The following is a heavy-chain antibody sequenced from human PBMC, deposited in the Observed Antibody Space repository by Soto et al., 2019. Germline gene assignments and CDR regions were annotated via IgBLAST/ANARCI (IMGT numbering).Heavy chain of an antibody. V-gene: IGHV3-15*01. Sequence: GGSLRLSCAASGFTFSNAWMSWVRQAPGKGLEWVGRIKSKTDGGTTDYAAPVKGRFTISRDDSKNTLYLQMNSLKTEDTAVYYCTTGTGYSYGYGYYYGMDVWGQGTTVTVSS. D-gene: IGHD5-18*01. CDR1: GFTFSNAW. CDR2: IKSKTDGGTT. J-gene: IGHJ6*02. CDR3: TTGTGYSYGYGYYYGMDV.